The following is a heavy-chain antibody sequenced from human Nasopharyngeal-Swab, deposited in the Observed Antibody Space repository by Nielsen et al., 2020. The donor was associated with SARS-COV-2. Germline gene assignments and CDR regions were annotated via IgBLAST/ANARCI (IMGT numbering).Heavy chain of an antibody. J-gene: IGHJ6*03. D-gene: IGHD3-10*01. CDR2: IIPIFGTA. V-gene: IGHV1-69*06. CDR3: VLITMVRGVIQYSYYYYMDV. Sequence: WVRQAPGQRLEWMGGIIPIFGTANYAQKFQGRVTITADKSTSTAYMELSSLRSEDTAVYYCVLITMVRGVIQYSYYYYMDVWGKGTTVTVSS.